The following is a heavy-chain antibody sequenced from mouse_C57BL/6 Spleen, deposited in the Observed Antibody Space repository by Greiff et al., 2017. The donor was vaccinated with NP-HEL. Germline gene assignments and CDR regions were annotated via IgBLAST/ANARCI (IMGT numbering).Heavy chain of an antibody. CDR1: GFTFSSYT. V-gene: IGHV5-9*01. D-gene: IGHD1-1*01. J-gene: IGHJ3*01. Sequence: EVKLMESGGGLVKPGGSLKLSCAASGFTFSSYTMSWVRQTPEKRLEWVATISGGGGNTYYPDSVKGRFTISRDNAKNTLYLQMSSLRSEDTALYYCARQDYGSSYEAWFAYWGQGTLVTVSA. CDR3: ARQDYGSSYEAWFAY. CDR2: ISGGGGNT.